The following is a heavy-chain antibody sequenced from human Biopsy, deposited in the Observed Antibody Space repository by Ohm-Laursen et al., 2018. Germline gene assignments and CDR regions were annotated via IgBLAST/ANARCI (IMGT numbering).Heavy chain of an antibody. Sequence: SETLSLTCPVYGESFSGYYWTWIRQPPGKGLEWIGEINHSGSTDYNPSLKGRVTISVDTSKNQFSLRMSSLTAADTAVYYCGRREVVITHDAFDTWGQGTMVTVSS. J-gene: IGHJ3*02. CDR2: INHSGST. CDR3: GRREVVITHDAFDT. D-gene: IGHD3-22*01. V-gene: IGHV4-34*01. CDR1: GESFSGYY.